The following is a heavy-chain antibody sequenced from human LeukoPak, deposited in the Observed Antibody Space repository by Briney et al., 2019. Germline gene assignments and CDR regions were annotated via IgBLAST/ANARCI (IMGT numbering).Heavy chain of an antibody. D-gene: IGHD2-15*01. CDR1: GFTFSSYE. CDR3: AREIRIGWFDY. CDR2: ISSSGSTI. V-gene: IGHV3-48*03. Sequence: GGSPRLSCAASGFTFSSYEMNWVRQAPGKGLEWVSYISSSGSTIYYADSVKGRFTISRDNAKNSLYLQMNSLRAEDTAVYYCAREIRIGWFDYWGQGTLVTVSS. J-gene: IGHJ4*02.